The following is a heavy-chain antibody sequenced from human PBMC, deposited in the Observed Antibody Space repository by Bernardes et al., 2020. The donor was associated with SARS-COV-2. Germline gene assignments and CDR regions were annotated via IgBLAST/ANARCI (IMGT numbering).Heavy chain of an antibody. V-gene: IGHV4-34*01. J-gene: IGHJ6*02. D-gene: IGHD6-13*01. CDR3: ARSKLSSSWPPRYGMDV. CDR2: INHSGST. CDR1: GGSFSAYY. Sequence: SETLSLTRAVYGGSFSAYYWSWIRQPPGKGLEWIGEINHSGSTNYNPSLKSRVTISVDTSKNQFSLKLSSVTAADTAVYYCARSKLSSSWPPRYGMDVWGQGTTVTVSS.